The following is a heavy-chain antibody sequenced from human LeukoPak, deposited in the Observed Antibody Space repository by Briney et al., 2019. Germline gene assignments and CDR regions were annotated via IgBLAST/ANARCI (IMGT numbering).Heavy chain of an antibody. Sequence: PGGSLRLSCAASGFTVSSNYMTWVRQAPGKGLEWVSVIYSDGSTYYADSVRGRFTMSRDDSKNTVYLQLDRLRGEDTAIYYCARSRYLDWGGAFDMWGQGTMVTVSS. CDR2: IYSDGST. CDR1: GFTVSSNY. CDR3: ARSRYLDWGGAFDM. J-gene: IGHJ3*02. D-gene: IGHD3-9*01. V-gene: IGHV3-66*01.